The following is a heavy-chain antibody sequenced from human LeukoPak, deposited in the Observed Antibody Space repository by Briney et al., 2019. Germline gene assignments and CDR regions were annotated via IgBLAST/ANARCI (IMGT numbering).Heavy chain of an antibody. CDR2: LWYDGNNK. CDR3: ARDLMGGHFTFDS. CDR1: GFTFSSYG. J-gene: IGHJ4*02. V-gene: IGHV3-33*01. D-gene: IGHD2-21*02. Sequence: GKSLRLSCAASGFTFSSYGIHWVRQAPGKGLEWVTILWYDGNNKYYADSVKGRFTISRDTSKNTVYLQMNSLRPEDTAVYYCARDLMGGHFTFDSWGQGALVTVSS.